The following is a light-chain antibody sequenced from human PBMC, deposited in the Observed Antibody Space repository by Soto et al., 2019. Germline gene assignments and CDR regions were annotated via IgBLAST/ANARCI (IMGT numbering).Light chain of an antibody. J-gene: IGKJ5*01. Sequence: EIVLTQSPGTLSLSPGERATLSCRASQSVSTTFLVWYQQRPGQAPRLLIYGASTRATGIPDRFSGSGSGTDFTLTISRLEPEYFAVYYCQQYGSPITFGQGTRLEIK. CDR1: QSVSTTF. CDR2: GAS. V-gene: IGKV3-20*01. CDR3: QQYGSPIT.